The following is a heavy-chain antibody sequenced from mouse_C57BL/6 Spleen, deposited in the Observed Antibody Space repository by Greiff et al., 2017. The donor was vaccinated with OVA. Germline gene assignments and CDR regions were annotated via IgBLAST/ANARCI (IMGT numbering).Heavy chain of an antibody. CDR2: IYPGSGNT. D-gene: IGHD1-1*01. V-gene: IGHV1-76*01. CDR1: GYIFTDYY. J-gene: IGHJ4*01. CDR3: AITTVVAGAMDY. Sequence: QVQLKESGAELVRPGASVKLSCKASGYIFTDYYINWVKQRPGQGLEWIARIYPGSGNTYYNEKFKGKATLTAEKSSSTAYMQLSSLTSEDSAVYFCAITTVVAGAMDYWGQGTSVTVSS.